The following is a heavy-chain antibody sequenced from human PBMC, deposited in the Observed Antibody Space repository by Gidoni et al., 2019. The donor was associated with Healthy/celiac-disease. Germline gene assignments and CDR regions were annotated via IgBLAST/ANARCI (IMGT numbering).Heavy chain of an antibody. Sequence: EVQLVESGGGLVQPGRSLRLSCADSGFTFADYAMHWVRQAPGKGLEWVSGISWNSGSIGYADSVKGRFTISRDNAKNSLYLQMNSLRAEDTALYYCAKDQGIAVAGTLFDYWGQGTLVTVSS. CDR3: AKDQGIAVAGTLFDY. CDR1: GFTFADYA. CDR2: ISWNSGSI. J-gene: IGHJ4*02. D-gene: IGHD6-19*01. V-gene: IGHV3-9*01.